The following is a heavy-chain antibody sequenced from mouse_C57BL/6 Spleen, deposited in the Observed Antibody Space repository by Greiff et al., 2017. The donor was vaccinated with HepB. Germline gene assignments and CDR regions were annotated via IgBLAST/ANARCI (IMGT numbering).Heavy chain of an antibody. D-gene: IGHD1-1*02. CDR1: GYTFTSYG. CDR3: AAMASWYFDY. Sequence: QVQLKESGAELARPGASVKLSCKASGYTFTSYGISWVKQRTGQGLEWIGEIYPRSGNTYYNEKFKGKATLTADKSSSTAYMELRSLTSEDSAVYFCAAMASWYFDYWGQGTTLTVSS. CDR2: IYPRSGNT. V-gene: IGHV1-81*01. J-gene: IGHJ2*01.